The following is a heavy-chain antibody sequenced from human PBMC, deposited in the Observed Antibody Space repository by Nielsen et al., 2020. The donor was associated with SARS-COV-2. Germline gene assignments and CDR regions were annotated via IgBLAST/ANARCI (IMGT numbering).Heavy chain of an antibody. D-gene: IGHD6-19*01. CDR2: IYYSGST. V-gene: IGHV4-59*01. CDR1: GGSISSYY. Sequence: GSLRLSCTVSGGSISSYYWSWIRQPPGKGLEWIGYIYYSGSTNYNPSLKSRVTISVDTSKNQFSLKLSSVTAADTAVYYCARAAQQWLVIGWYFDLWGRGTLVTVSS. CDR3: ARAAQQWLVIGWYFDL. J-gene: IGHJ2*01.